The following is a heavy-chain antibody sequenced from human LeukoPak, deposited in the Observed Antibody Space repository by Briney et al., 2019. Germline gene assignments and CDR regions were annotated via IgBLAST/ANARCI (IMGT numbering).Heavy chain of an antibody. Sequence: SVKVSCKASGGTFSSYAISWVRQAPGQGLEWVGGTIPIFGTANYAQKFQGRVTITADESTSTAYMELSSLRSEDTAVYYCASGSGFWSGYYNYFDYWGQGTLVTVSS. CDR3: ASGSGFWSGYYNYFDY. CDR2: TIPIFGTA. CDR1: GGTFSSYA. V-gene: IGHV1-69*01. J-gene: IGHJ4*02. D-gene: IGHD3-3*01.